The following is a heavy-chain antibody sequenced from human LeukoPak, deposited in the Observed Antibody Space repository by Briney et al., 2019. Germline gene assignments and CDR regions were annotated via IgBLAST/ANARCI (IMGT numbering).Heavy chain of an antibody. CDR3: ARLGIAAAGDAFDI. V-gene: IGHV1-2*02. CDR2: INPNSGGT. D-gene: IGHD6-13*01. CDR1: GYTFTGYY. J-gene: IGHJ3*02. Sequence: ASVKVSCKASGYTFTGYYMHWVRQAPGRGLEWMGWINPNSGGTNYAQKFQGRVTMTRDTSISTAYMELSRLRSDDTAVYYCARLGIAAAGDAFDIWGQGTMVTVSS.